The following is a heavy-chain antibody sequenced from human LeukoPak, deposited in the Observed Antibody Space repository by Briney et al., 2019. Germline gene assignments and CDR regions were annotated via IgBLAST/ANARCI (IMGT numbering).Heavy chain of an antibody. D-gene: IGHD3-22*01. CDR3: ARGHGRVVVITPFYFDY. Sequence: PSETLSLTCAVYGGSFSGYYWSWIRQPPGKGLEWIGEINHSGSTNYNPSLKSRVTISVDTSKNQFSLKLSSVTAADTAVYYCARGHGRVVVITPFYFDYWGQGTLVTVSS. J-gene: IGHJ4*02. V-gene: IGHV4-34*01. CDR2: INHSGST. CDR1: GGSFSGYY.